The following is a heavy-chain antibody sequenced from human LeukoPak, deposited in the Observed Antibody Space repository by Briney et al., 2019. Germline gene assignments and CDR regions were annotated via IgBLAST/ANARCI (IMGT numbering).Heavy chain of an antibody. CDR2: ISSSSSTI. J-gene: IGHJ4*02. CDR1: GFTFSSYS. Sequence: GGSLRLSCAASGFTFSSYSMNWVRQAPGKGLEGVSYISSSSSTICYADSVKGRFTISRDNAKNSLYLQMNSLRAEDTAVYYCARPPITIFGVVTPYFDYWGQGTLVTVSS. D-gene: IGHD3-3*01. V-gene: IGHV3-48*01. CDR3: ARPPITIFGVVTPYFDY.